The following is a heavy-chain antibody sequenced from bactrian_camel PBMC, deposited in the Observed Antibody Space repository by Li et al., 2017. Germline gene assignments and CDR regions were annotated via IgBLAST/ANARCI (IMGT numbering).Heavy chain of an antibody. J-gene: IGHJ6*01. CDR2: LTTDGST. CDR1: GFTYSRNC. D-gene: IGHD4*01. V-gene: IGHV3S53*01. Sequence: HVQLVESGGGSVQAGGSLRLSCAASGFTYSRNCVAWYRQAPGYECELVSMLTTDGSTYYEDSVKGRFTISQDNAKNTVYLQMNNLKPEDTAVYYCAAAARDTTIATRCLRDFGYWGQGTQVTVS. CDR3: AAAARDTTIATRCLRDFGY.